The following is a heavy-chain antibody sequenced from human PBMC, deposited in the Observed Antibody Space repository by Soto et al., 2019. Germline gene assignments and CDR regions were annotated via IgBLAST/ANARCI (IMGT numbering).Heavy chain of an antibody. CDR3: ARRHGYYGSGSYYPGPLYYYYYGMDV. D-gene: IGHD3-10*01. CDR1: GYPLTSYA. V-gene: IGHV1-3*01. J-gene: IGHJ6*02. CDR2: INAGNGNT. Sequence: XSVKGSCKASGYPLTSYAVRWVRQAPGQRLEWMGWINAGNGNTKYSQKFQGRVTITRDTSASTAYMELSSLRSEDTAVYYCARRHGYYGSGSYYPGPLYYYYYGMDVWGQGTTVTVSS.